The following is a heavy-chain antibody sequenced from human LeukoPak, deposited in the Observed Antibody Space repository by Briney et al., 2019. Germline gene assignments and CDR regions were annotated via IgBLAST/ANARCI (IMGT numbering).Heavy chain of an antibody. Sequence: ASVKVSCKTSGYTFSDYHVHWVRQAPGQGFERMGWINPDSGATNYAQKFQGRVTMTRDTSISTAYMELSRLRSDDTAVYYCARDFTGGYFDYWGQGTLVTGSS. J-gene: IGHJ4*02. CDR2: INPDSGAT. CDR3: ARDFTGGYFDY. V-gene: IGHV1-2*02. CDR1: GYTFSDYH. D-gene: IGHD2-8*02.